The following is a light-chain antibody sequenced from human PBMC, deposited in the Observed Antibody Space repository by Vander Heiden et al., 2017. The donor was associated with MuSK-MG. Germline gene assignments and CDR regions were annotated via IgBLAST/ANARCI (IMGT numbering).Light chain of an antibody. CDR2: DVS. CDR1: SSDIGGYNY. J-gene: IGLJ3*02. V-gene: IGLV2-14*03. CDR3: CSDTSAASRV. Sequence: QSDVTQPASVSGSPGQSITISCTGTSSDIGGYNYVSWYQQYPGKPPKLIIYDVSNRPSGVSNRFSGSKSGNTASLTVSWLQTEDEADYYCCSDTSAASRVFGGGTKLTVL.